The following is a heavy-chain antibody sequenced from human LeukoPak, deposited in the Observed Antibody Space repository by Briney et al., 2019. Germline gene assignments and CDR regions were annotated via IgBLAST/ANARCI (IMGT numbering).Heavy chain of an antibody. Sequence: GGSLRLSCAASGFTFSSYAMHWVRQAPGKGLEWVAVISYDGSNKYYADSVKGRFTISRDNSKNTLYLQMNSLRAEDTAVYYCARAVRYFDWFPDAFGIWGQGTMVTVSS. CDR2: ISYDGSNK. V-gene: IGHV3-30-3*01. J-gene: IGHJ3*02. CDR1: GFTFSSYA. CDR3: ARAVRYFDWFPDAFGI. D-gene: IGHD3-9*01.